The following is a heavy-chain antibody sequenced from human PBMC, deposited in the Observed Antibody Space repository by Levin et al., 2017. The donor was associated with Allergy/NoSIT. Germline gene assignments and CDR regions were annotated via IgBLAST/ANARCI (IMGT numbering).Heavy chain of an antibody. CDR1: GFTFSSYG. V-gene: IGHV3-33*01. Sequence: PGGSLRLSCAASGFTFSSYGMHWVRQAPGKGLEWVAVIWYDGSNKYYADSVKGRFTISRDNSKNTLYLQMNSLRAEDTAVYYCARDRDVDTVPLYYFDYWGQGTLVTVSS. CDR2: IWYDGSNK. D-gene: IGHD5-18*01. J-gene: IGHJ4*02. CDR3: ARDRDVDTVPLYYFDY.